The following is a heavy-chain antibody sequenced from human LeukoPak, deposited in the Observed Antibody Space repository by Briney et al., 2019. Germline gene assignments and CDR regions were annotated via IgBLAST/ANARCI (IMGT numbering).Heavy chain of an antibody. D-gene: IGHD2-15*01. Sequence: GGSLRLSCVASGFTFSTYGMHWVRQAPGKGLEWVAFIQSNGGSEFYVDSVKGRFTISRDNSKNTVYLQMSSLRVEDTAVYYCARYPAGFWGQGTLVTVSS. V-gene: IGHV3-30*02. CDR1: GFTFSTYG. CDR2: IQSNGGSE. J-gene: IGHJ4*02. CDR3: ARYPAGF.